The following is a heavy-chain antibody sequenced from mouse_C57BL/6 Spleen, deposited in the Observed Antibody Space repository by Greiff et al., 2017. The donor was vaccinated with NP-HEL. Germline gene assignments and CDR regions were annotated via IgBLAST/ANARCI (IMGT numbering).Heavy chain of an antibody. Sequence: QVHVKQPGAELVKPGASVKLSRKASGYTFTSYWMHWVKQRPGQGLEWIGMIHPNSGSTNYNEKFKSKATLTVDKSSSTAYMQLSSLTSEDSAVYYCAMEAWFAYWGQGTLVTVSA. CDR3: AMEAWFAY. CDR1: GYTFTSYW. V-gene: IGHV1-64*01. CDR2: IHPNSGST. J-gene: IGHJ3*01.